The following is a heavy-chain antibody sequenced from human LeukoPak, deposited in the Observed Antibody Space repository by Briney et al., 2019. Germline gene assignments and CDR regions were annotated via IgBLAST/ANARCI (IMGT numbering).Heavy chain of an antibody. V-gene: IGHV3-23*01. J-gene: IGHJ4*02. D-gene: IGHD3-10*01. CDR1: GFTFSSFA. CDR3: AKQWFGEQRAY. CDR2: ISGSGGDT. Sequence: GGSLRLSCAASGFTFSSFAMSWVRQAPGKGLEWVSTISGSGGDTYYADSVKGRLIISRDNSKTTLYLQMNSLRAEDTAVYYCAKQWFGEQRAYWGQGTLVTVSS.